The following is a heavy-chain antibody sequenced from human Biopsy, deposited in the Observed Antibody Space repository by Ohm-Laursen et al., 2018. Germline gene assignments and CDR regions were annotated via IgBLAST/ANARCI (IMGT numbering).Heavy chain of an antibody. CDR3: ALGGGSYVNFDY. CDR1: GGSISSYY. Sequence: SDTLSLTCTVSGGSISSYYWNWIRQPPGKGLEWIGDIYYSGTTDYSPSLKIRVTISIDKSKNQFFLKLSSVTAADTAVYYCALGGGSYVNFDYWGQGTLVTVSS. V-gene: IGHV4-59*07. CDR2: IYYSGTT. J-gene: IGHJ4*02. D-gene: IGHD1-26*01.